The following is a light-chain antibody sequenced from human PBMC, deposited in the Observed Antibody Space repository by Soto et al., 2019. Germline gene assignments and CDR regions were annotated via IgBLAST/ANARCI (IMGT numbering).Light chain of an antibody. CDR2: GAS. J-gene: IGKJ4*01. V-gene: IGKV3-20*01. CDR3: QHYGGSLLT. CDR1: QIISSSY. Sequence: GLTQSSGTLSLSPGERATLPCRTSQIISSSYFAWYQQKPGQAPRLLMYGASTRATGIPDRFSGSGSGTDFTLTISGLEPEDFAMYFCQHYGGSLLTFGGGTKV.